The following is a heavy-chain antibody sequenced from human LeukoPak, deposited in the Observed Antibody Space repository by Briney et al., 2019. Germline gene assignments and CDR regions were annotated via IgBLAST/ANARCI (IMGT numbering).Heavy chain of an antibody. D-gene: IGHD3-10*01. Sequence: SETLSLTCTVSGGSISSYYWSWIRQPPGKGLEWIAYISDIGSINYNPSLKSRVTISVDTSKNQFSLKLSSVTAADTAVYYCARTTMVRGVDYWGQGTLVTVSS. CDR3: ARTTMVRGVDY. CDR2: ISDIGSI. CDR1: GGSISSYY. V-gene: IGHV4-59*12. J-gene: IGHJ4*02.